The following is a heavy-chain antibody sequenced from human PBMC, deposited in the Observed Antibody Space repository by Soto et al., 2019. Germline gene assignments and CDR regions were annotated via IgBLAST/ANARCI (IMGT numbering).Heavy chain of an antibody. V-gene: IGHV4-31*03. CDR1: GGSISSGGYY. CDR3: ASHPVTTLQFDY. CDR2: IYYSGST. D-gene: IGHD4-4*01. Sequence: SETLSLTCTVSGGSISSGGYYWSWIRQHPGKGLEWIGYIYYSGSTYYNPSLKSRVTISVDTSKNQFSLKLSSVIAADTAVYYCASHPVTTLQFDYWGQGTLVTVSS. J-gene: IGHJ4*02.